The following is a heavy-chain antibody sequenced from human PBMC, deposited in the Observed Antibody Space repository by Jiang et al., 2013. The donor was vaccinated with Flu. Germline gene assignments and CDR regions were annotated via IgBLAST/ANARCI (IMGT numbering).Heavy chain of an antibody. CDR3: AKGSYDSSGYWYYFDY. D-gene: IGHD3-22*01. CDR1: GFSISRFA. J-gene: IGHJ4*02. Sequence: VQLLESGGGLVQPGGSLRLSCEASGFSISRFAMSWVRQAPGKGLEWVSVISNSGSSTYYADSVKGRFTISRDTSKNTVYLEMNSLRAEDTAVYYCAKGSYDSSGYWYYFDYWGQGTLVTVSS. CDR2: ISNSGSST. V-gene: IGHV3-23*01.